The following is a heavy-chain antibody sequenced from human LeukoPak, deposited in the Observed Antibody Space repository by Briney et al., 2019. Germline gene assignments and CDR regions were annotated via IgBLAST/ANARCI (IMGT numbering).Heavy chain of an antibody. CDR3: ARMSEYYYYGMDV. V-gene: IGHV4-61*02. CDR2: IYTSGST. Sequence: SETLSLTCTVSGGSISSGDYYWSWIRHRPGMGLEWIGRIYTSGSTNYNPSLKSRVTMSVDTSKNQFSLKLNSVTAADTAVYYCARMSEYYYYGMDVWGQGTTVTVSS. J-gene: IGHJ6*02. CDR1: GGSISSGDYY.